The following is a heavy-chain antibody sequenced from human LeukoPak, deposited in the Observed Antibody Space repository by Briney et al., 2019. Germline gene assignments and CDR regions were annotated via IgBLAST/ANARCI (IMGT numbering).Heavy chain of an antibody. Sequence: GGSLRLSCAAAGFTFTTYAMNWVRQAPGEGLEWVSSIGGSGSSTTYAASVNCRLTISRDNSKNTLYLQMNSLRAEDTAVDYCAKRTYFANTCYGNAFDTSGPGSMVIASS. D-gene: IGHD2/OR15-2a*01. J-gene: IGHJ3*02. CDR1: GFTFTTYA. CDR2: IGGSGSST. V-gene: IGHV3-23*01. CDR3: AKRTYFANTCYGNAFDT.